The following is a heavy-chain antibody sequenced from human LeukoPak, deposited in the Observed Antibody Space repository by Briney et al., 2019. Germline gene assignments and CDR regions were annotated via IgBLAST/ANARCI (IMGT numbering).Heavy chain of an antibody. CDR3: AIMHGYYDGSGYWVQ. V-gene: IGHV3-48*02. CDR2: ISREGGST. Sequence: GGSLRLSCEASGFTFSDYSMNWVRQAPGKGLEWIAYISREGGSTYHVDSVKGRFTISRDNPRNTLYMQMNSLRDEDTAVYYCAIMHGYYDGSGYWVQWGQGTLVTVSS. D-gene: IGHD3-22*01. CDR1: GFTFSDYS. J-gene: IGHJ1*01.